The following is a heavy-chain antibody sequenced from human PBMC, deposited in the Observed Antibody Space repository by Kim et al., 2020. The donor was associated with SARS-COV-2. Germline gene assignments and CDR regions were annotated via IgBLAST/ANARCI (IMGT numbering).Heavy chain of an antibody. CDR1: GFTFSSYA. D-gene: IGHD2-2*01. CDR3: AKDRAVVPAATHNWFDP. J-gene: IGHJ5*02. Sequence: GGSLRLSCAASGFTFSSYAMSWVRQAPGKGLEWVSAISGSGGSTYYADSVKGRFTISRDNSKNTLYLQMNSLRAEDTAVYYCAKDRAVVPAATHNWFDPWGQGTLVTVYS. CDR2: ISGSGGST. V-gene: IGHV3-23*01.